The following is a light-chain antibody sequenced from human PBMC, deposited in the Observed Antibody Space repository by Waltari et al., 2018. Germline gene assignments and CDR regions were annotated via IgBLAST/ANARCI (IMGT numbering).Light chain of an antibody. CDR2: DAS. CDR1: QSVGRA. Sequence: PLSCRASQSVGRALAWYQQKPGQAPRLLIYDASSRATGISDKFSGSGSGTDFSLTISRVEPEDFAVYFCQMYVRLPVTFGQGTKVEVK. J-gene: IGKJ1*01. CDR3: QMYVRLPVT. V-gene: IGKV3-20*01.